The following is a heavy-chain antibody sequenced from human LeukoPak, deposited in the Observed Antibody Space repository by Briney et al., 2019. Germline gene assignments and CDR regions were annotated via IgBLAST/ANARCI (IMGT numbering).Heavy chain of an antibody. V-gene: IGHV4-59*01. CDR1: GGSISSYY. J-gene: IGHJ4*02. D-gene: IGHD2-15*01. CDR3: GVGHDY. Sequence: PSETLSLTCTVSGGSISSYYWSWMRQPPGKGLEWIGYIYYSGSTNYNPSLKSRVTISVDTSKNQFSLKLSSVTAADTAVYYCGVGHDYWGQGTLVTVSS. CDR2: IYYSGST.